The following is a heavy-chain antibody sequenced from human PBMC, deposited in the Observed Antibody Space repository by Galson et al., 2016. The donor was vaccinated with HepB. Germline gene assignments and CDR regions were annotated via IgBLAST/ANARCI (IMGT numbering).Heavy chain of an antibody. D-gene: IGHD4-11*01. CDR3: AREQTTVTKNFGMSV. V-gene: IGHV3-30*04. Sequence: SLRLSCAASRFIFSDYAMFWVRQAPGKGLEWLAFISYDGKTFHYADSVKGRFTISRDNSNNTLFLEMTILTIEDTAVYYCAREQTTVTKNFGMSVWGQGTTVTVSS. CDR2: ISYDGKTF. J-gene: IGHJ6*02. CDR1: RFIFSDYA.